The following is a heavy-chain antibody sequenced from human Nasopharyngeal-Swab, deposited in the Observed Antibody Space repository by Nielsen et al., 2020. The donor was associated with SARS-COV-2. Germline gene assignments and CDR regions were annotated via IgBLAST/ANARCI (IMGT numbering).Heavy chain of an antibody. Sequence: GESLKISCAASGFTFSSYAMHWVRQAPGKGLEYVSALSSNGGSTYYANSVKGRFTISRDNSKNTLYLQMGSLRAEDMAVYYCARDRGGYDNWGQGTLVTVSS. D-gene: IGHD5-12*01. CDR1: GFTFSSYA. CDR2: LSSNGGST. CDR3: ARDRGGYDN. V-gene: IGHV3-64*01. J-gene: IGHJ4*02.